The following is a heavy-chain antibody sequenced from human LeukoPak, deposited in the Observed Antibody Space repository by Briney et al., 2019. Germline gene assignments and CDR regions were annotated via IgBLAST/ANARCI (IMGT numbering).Heavy chain of an antibody. Sequence: GGSLRLSCAASGFSFSSYGMSWVRQAPGKGLEWVSGISGSGGSTNDADSVKGRFTISRDNSKNTLYLQMNSLRAEDTAVYYCAKGDREDYYDSSGYYYPFDYWGQGTLVTVSS. CDR3: AKGDREDYYDSSGYYYPFDY. V-gene: IGHV3-23*01. CDR1: GFSFSSYG. D-gene: IGHD3-22*01. J-gene: IGHJ4*02. CDR2: ISGSGGST.